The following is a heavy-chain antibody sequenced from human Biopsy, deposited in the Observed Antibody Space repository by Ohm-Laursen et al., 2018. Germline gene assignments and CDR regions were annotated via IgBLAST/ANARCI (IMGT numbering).Heavy chain of an antibody. V-gene: IGHV1-2*02. CDR2: ISPKSGDT. J-gene: IGHJ4*02. CDR1: GFSFTGYY. Sequence: SVKASCKASGFSFTGYYIHWVRQAPGQGLEWMGWISPKSGDTNYAHKFQGNITMTRDTSMSTAYMEMSRLRCDDTAVYYCALQSVAQMKNFDYWGQGTLVTVSS. D-gene: IGHD6-19*01. CDR3: ALQSVAQMKNFDY.